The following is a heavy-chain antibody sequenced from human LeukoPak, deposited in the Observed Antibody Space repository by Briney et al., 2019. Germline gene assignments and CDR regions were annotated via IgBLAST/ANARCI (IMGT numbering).Heavy chain of an antibody. D-gene: IGHD3-16*01. CDR1: GGSISSFY. J-gene: IGHJ4*02. CDR3: ARQGRSATDGY. V-gene: IGHV4-4*07. Sequence: PSETLSLTCTVSGGSISSFYWSWIRQSAGKGLEWIGRIYSSGSTNYNPSLKSRVTMSVDTSKNQFSLKLSSVTAADTAVYYCARQGRSATDGYWGQGTLVTVSS. CDR2: IYSSGST.